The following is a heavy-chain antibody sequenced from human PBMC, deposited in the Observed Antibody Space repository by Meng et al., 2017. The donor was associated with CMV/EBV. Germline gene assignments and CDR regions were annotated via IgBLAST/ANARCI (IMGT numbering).Heavy chain of an antibody. CDR2: ISSSSSTI. J-gene: IGHJ4*02. Sequence: GESLKISCAASGFTFSSYEMNWVRQAPGKGLEWVSYISSSSSTIYYADSVKGRFTISRDNAKNSLYLQMNSLRAEDTAVYYCARDLVEDIVVVPAAITFDYWGQGTLVTVSS. CDR3: ARDLVEDIVVVPAAITFDY. V-gene: IGHV3-48*03. CDR1: GFTFSSYE. D-gene: IGHD2-2*02.